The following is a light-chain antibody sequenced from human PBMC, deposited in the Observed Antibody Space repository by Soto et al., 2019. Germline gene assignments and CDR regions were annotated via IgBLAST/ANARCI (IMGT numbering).Light chain of an antibody. Sequence: SALTQPASASGSPGRSLTISCTGTSIDIAPYNYVSWYQQHPGKAPKLIIYEVSYRPSGISNRFSGSKSGNTASLTISGLQAEDEADYYCSSYTSSTNYVFGTGTKVTV. CDR1: SIDIAPYNY. CDR2: EVS. J-gene: IGLJ1*01. V-gene: IGLV2-14*01. CDR3: SSYTSSTNYV.